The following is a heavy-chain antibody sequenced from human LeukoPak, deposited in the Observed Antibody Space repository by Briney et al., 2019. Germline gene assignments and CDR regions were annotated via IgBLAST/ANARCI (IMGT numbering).Heavy chain of an antibody. V-gene: IGHV1-8*03. D-gene: IGHD6-19*01. Sequence: ASVKVSCKASGYTFTSYDINWVRQATGQGLEWMGWMNPNSGNTGYAQKFQGRVTITRNTSISTAYMELSSLRSEDTAVYYCARDFHRRYSSGWFGGRNAFDIWGQGTMVTVSS. CDR2: MNPNSGNT. J-gene: IGHJ3*02. CDR1: GYTFTSYD. CDR3: ARDFHRRYSSGWFGGRNAFDI.